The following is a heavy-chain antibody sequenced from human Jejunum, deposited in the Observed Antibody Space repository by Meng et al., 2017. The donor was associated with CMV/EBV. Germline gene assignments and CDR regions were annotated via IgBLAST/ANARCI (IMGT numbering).Heavy chain of an antibody. V-gene: IGHV3-30*02. CDR1: GFTFNNYA. J-gene: IGHJ6*02. CDR2: IRYDGSNR. D-gene: IGHD3-22*01. CDR3: VKIDSRYYDVNV. Sequence: SGFTFNNYAMHWVRQAPGKGLEWVAFIRYDGSNRYYTDSVRGRFTISRDNTKNTLYLQMNSLRAEDTGVYYCVKIDSRYYDVNVWGQGTTVTVSS.